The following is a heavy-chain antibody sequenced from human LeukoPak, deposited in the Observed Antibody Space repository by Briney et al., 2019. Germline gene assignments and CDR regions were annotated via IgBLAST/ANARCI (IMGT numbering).Heavy chain of an antibody. CDR2: IYYSGST. J-gene: IGHJ3*02. V-gene: IGHV4-59*01. CDR3: ARAERGYSYGYRGEDAFDI. CDR1: VGSISSYY. Sequence: SGTLSLTCTVSVGSISSYYRSWIRQPPGEGLEWIGYIYYSGSTNYNPSLRSRVTISVDTSKNQFSLKLSSVTAADTAVYYWARAERGYSYGYRGEDAFDIWGQGTMVTVSS. D-gene: IGHD5-18*01.